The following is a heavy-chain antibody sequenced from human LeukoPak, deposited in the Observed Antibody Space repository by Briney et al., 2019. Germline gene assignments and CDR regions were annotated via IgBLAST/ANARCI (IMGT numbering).Heavy chain of an antibody. V-gene: IGHV4-38-2*02. CDR2: IYHSGST. J-gene: IGHJ4*02. CDR3: ARAITSLND. CDR1: GYSISSGYY. Sequence: SETLSLTCTVSGYSISSGYYWGWIRQPPGKGLEWIGSIYHSGSTYYNPSLKSRVTISVDTSKNQFSLKLSSVTAADTAVYYCARAITSLNDWGRGTLVTVSS.